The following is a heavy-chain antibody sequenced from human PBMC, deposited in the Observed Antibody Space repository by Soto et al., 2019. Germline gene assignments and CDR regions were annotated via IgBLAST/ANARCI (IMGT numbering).Heavy chain of an antibody. Sequence: PSETLSLTCTVSGGSISSSSYYWGWIRQPPGKGLEWIGSIYYSGSTYYNPSLKSRVTISVDKSKNQFSLKLSSVTAADTAVYYCARPMVRGYYYYYYGMDVWGQGTTVTVSS. V-gene: IGHV4-39*01. CDR2: IYYSGST. J-gene: IGHJ6*02. D-gene: IGHD3-10*01. CDR3: ARPMVRGYYYYYYGMDV. CDR1: GGSISSSSYY.